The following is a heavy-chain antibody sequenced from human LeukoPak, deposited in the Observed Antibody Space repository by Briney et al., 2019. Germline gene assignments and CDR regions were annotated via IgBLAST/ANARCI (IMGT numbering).Heavy chain of an antibody. J-gene: IGHJ3*02. V-gene: IGHV4-59*01. CDR2: IYYSEST. D-gene: IGHD3-10*01. CDR3: AKFTMVRGVTRVNAFDI. CDR1: GGSISSYY. Sequence: PSETLSLTCTVSGGSISSYYWSWIRQPPGKGLEWIGYIYYSESTNYNPSLKSRVTISVDTSKNQFSLKLSSVTAADTAVYYCAKFTMVRGVTRVNAFDIWGQGTMVTVSS.